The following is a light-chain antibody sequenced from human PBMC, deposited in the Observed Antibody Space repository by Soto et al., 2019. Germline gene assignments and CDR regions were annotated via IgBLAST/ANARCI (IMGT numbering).Light chain of an antibody. CDR1: QNVRSY. J-gene: IGKJ5*01. CDR2: DAI. CDR3: QQRTNWPTST. V-gene: IGKV3-11*01. Sequence: EIVLTQSPATLSLSPGERATLSCRASQNVRSYLAWYQQKPGQAPRLLIHDAISRATGIPARFSGSGSGTDFPLTISSLEPEEFAVYYCQQRTNWPTSTFGQGTRLEIK.